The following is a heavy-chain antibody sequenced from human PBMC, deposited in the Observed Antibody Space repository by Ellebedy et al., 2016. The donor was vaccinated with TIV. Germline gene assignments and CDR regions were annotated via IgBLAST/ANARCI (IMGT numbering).Heavy chain of an antibody. J-gene: IGHJ4*02. CDR1: GYNFSNNW. Sequence: GESLKISCKISGYNFSNNWISWVRQKPGKGLEWMGRIHPSDSDTDYRPSFRGHVTISVDKSISFAFLQWSSLQASDTAMYYCARRGDSDFDSWGQGTVVTVSS. CDR3: ARRGDSDFDS. D-gene: IGHD4-17*01. CDR2: IHPSDSDT. V-gene: IGHV5-10-1*01.